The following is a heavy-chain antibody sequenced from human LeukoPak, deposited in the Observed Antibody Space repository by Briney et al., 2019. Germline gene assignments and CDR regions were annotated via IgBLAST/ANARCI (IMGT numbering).Heavy chain of an antibody. Sequence: AGGSLRLSCAASGFTFSSYAMHWVRQAPGKGLEWVAVISYVGSNKYYADSVKGRFTISRDNSKSTLYLQMNSLRAEDTAVYYCARESPSDAFDIWGQGTMVTVSS. J-gene: IGHJ3*02. CDR3: ARESPSDAFDI. CDR1: GFTFSSYA. CDR2: ISYVGSNK. V-gene: IGHV3-30-3*01.